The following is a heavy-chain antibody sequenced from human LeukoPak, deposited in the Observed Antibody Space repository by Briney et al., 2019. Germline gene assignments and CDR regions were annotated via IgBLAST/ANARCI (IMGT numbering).Heavy chain of an antibody. CDR3: IRDFRSADL. V-gene: IGHV3-23*01. D-gene: IGHD5-24*01. J-gene: IGHJ5*02. CDR1: GFTFSNYA. Sequence: GGSLRLSCAASGFTFSNYAMTWVRQAPGKGLEWVSGISGSGSSTYYADSVKGRFTISRDNAKNTVYLEMNSLSVEDTATYYCIRDFRSADLWGQGTLVTVTS. CDR2: ISGSGSST.